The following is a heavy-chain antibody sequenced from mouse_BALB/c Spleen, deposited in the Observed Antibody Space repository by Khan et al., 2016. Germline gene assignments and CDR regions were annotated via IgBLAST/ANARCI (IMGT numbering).Heavy chain of an antibody. CDR3: AGDSYSLDY. V-gene: IGHV3-6*02. J-gene: IGHJ2*01. CDR2: ISYDGST. CDR1: GYSITGGYY. Sequence: EVQLQESGPGIVKPSQSLSLTCSVTGYSITGGYYWNLIRQFPGNKLGWVGNISYDGSTNYNPSLKDRTTITRDTSKNQVFLKLNSLTTEDTATYYYAGDSYSLDYWGQGTTLTVSS.